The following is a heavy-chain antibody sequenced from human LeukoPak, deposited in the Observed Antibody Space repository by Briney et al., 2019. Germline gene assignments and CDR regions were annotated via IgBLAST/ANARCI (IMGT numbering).Heavy chain of an antibody. V-gene: IGHV3-33*01. CDR3: AREVVPAADWFDP. CDR1: GFTFSSYG. CDR2: IWYDGSNK. Sequence: PGRSLRLSCAASGFTFSSYGMRWVRQAPGKGLEWVAVIWYDGSNKYYADSVKGRFTISRDNSKNTLYLQMNSLRAEDTAVYYCAREVVPAADWFDPWGQGTLVTVSS. D-gene: IGHD2-2*01. J-gene: IGHJ5*02.